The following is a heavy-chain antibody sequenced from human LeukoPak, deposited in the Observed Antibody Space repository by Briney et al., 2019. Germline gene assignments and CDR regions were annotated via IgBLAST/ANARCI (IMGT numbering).Heavy chain of an antibody. CDR3: ARGEYQLPQGN. Sequence: GGSLRLSCAASGFTVSSNYMSWVRQAPGKGLEWVSVIYSGGSTYYADSVKGRFTISRDNSKNTLYLQMNSLRAEDTAVYYCARGEYQLPQGNWGQGTMVTVSS. CDR2: IYSGGST. D-gene: IGHD2-2*01. CDR1: GFTVSSNY. V-gene: IGHV3-66*02. J-gene: IGHJ4*02.